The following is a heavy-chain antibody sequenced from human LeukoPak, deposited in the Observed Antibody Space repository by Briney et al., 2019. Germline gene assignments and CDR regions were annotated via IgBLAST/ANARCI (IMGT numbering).Heavy chain of an antibody. V-gene: IGHV1-69*05. Sequence: GASVKVSCKASGGTFSSYAISWVRQAPGQGLEWMGGIIPIFGTANYAQKFQGRVTMTRDTSTSTVYMELSSLRSEDTAVYYCARDPRGSGFGDMFADYFDYWGQGTLVTVSS. CDR2: IIPIFGTA. J-gene: IGHJ4*02. CDR3: ARDPRGSGFGDMFADYFDY. CDR1: GGTFSSYA. D-gene: IGHD3-10*01.